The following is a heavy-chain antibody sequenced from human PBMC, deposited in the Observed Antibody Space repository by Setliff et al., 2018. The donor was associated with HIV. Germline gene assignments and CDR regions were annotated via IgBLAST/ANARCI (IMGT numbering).Heavy chain of an antibody. V-gene: IGHV3-53*01. Sequence: GESLKISCVASGFTFSDSWMNWVRQAPGKGLEWVSFIYSDGRTYYTDSVKGRFTVSRDDSKNTLYLQMNSLRVEDTAAYFCAKGVKWLDPWGQGTLVTVSS. CDR3: AKGVKWLDP. J-gene: IGHJ5*02. CDR1: GFTFSDSW. D-gene: IGHD3-16*01. CDR2: IYSDGRT.